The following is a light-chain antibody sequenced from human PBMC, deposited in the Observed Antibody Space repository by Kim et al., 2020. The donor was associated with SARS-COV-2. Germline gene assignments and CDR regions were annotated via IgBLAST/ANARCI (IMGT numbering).Light chain of an antibody. CDR2: YDS. V-gene: IGLV3-21*01. Sequence: GKPGGITCGGNNIGGQSVHWYQQKPGQAPVLVIYYDSDRPSGIPERFSGSKAANTATLTISRVEAGDEADYYCQVWDTDTDDYVFGTGTKVTVL. CDR3: QVWDTDTDDYV. CDR1: NIGGQS. J-gene: IGLJ1*01.